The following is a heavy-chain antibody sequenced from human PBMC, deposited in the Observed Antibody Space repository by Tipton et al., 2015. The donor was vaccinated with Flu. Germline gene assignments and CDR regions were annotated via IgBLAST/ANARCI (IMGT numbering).Heavy chain of an antibody. V-gene: IGHV4-59*01. Sequence: LRLSCTVSGSSISSYYLSWIRQPPGKGLEWIGCIYYSGITNYNSSLKSRVTISVDTSKNQFSLRLSSVTAADSAVCYCARVGGDYRDTSGFIPWFDLWGHVTLVTVSS. J-gene: IGHJ5*02. CDR2: IYYSGIT. CDR1: GSSISSYY. CDR3: ARVGGDYRDTSGFIPWFDL. D-gene: IGHD3-22*01.